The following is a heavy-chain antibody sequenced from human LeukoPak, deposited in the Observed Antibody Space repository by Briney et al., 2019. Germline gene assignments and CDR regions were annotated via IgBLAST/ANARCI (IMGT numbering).Heavy chain of an antibody. D-gene: IGHD5-12*01. CDR2: IDHAGSP. J-gene: IGHJ4*02. Sequence: SETLSLTCDISGRSISRGSYWGWIRRPPGKGLEWIGNIDHAGSPYYNPSLRSRVTISVDTSNNQFSLKLSSVTAPDTAVYYCARDRSGYGVFDSWGQGTLVTVPS. V-gene: IGHV4-38-2*02. CDR1: GRSISRGSY. CDR3: ARDRSGYGVFDS.